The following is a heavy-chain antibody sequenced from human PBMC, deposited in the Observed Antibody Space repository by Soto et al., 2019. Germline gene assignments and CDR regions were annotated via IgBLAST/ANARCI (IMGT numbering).Heavy chain of an antibody. Sequence: PSETLSLTCTVSGGSISSSSYYWGWIRQPPGKGLEWIGSIYYSGSTYYNPSLKSRVTISVDKSKNQFSLKLSSVTAADTAVYYCARVYMVRGTIIRYFDYWGQGTLVTVSS. V-gene: IGHV4-39*07. CDR1: GGSISSSSYY. CDR3: ARVYMVRGTIIRYFDY. D-gene: IGHD3-10*01. CDR2: IYYSGST. J-gene: IGHJ4*02.